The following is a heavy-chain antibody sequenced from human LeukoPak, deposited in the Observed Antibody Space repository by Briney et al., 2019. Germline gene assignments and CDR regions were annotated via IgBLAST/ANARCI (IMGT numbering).Heavy chain of an antibody. V-gene: IGHV3-15*01. D-gene: IGHD1-26*01. J-gene: IGHJ4*02. CDR1: GFTFSNAW. Sequence: KPGGSLRLSCAASGFTFSNAWMSWVSQAPGKGLEWVGRIKSKTDGGTTDYAAPVKGRFTISRDDSKNTLYLQMHSLKTEDTAVYYCATVKGGSYPWGYWGQGTLVTVSS. CDR2: IKSKTDGGTT. CDR3: ATVKGGSYPWGY.